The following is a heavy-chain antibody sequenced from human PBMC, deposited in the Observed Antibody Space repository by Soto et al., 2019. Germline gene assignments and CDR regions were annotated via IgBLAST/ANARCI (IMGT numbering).Heavy chain of an antibody. CDR1: GYTFTGYY. CDR3: ARFTVSSGWFDP. J-gene: IGHJ5*02. CDR2: INPNSGGT. V-gene: IGHV1-2*04. D-gene: IGHD4-17*01. Sequence: ASVKVSCKASGYTFTGYYMHWVRQAPGQGLEWMGWINPNSGGTNYAQKFQGWVTMTRDTSISTAYMELSSLRSEDTAVYYCARFTVSSGWFDPWGQGTLVTVSS.